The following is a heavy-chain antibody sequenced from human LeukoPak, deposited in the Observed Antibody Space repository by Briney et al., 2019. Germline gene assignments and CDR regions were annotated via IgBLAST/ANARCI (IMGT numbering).Heavy chain of an antibody. Sequence: GGSRRLSCAASGFPLSSYAMSWVRQVPGKGLEWVSATSSSDDGTYHADSVRGRFTIYRDNFRNTLYLQMNRLRVEDAALYYCARAPVTSCRGAFCYPFDLWGQGVLVTVSS. CDR3: ARAPVTSCRGAFCYPFDL. D-gene: IGHD2-21*01. CDR1: GFPLSSYA. CDR2: TSSSDDGT. V-gene: IGHV3-23*01. J-gene: IGHJ4*02.